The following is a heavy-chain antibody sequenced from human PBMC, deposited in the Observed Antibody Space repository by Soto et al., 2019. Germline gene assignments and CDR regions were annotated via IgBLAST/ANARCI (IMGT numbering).Heavy chain of an antibody. D-gene: IGHD3-22*01. CDR2: FDPEDGET. V-gene: IGHV1-24*01. Sequence: ASVKVSCKVSGYTLTELSIHWVRQAPGKGLEGMGGFDPEDGETIYAQKFQGRVTMTEDTSTDTAYMELSSLRSEDTAVYYCATSANYYDSSGYSYYFDYWGQGTLVTVSS. CDR1: GYTLTELS. J-gene: IGHJ4*02. CDR3: ATSANYYDSSGYSYYFDY.